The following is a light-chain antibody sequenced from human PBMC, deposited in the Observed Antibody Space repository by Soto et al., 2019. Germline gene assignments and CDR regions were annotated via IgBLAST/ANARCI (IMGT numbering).Light chain of an antibody. J-gene: IGKJ1*01. CDR1: EDIDTS. V-gene: IGKV1-5*01. CDR2: GAS. Sequence: DIQMTQSPSTLSVSLGDRITITCRASEDIDTSLAWCQQRPGKAPKVLIAGASGLMNGVPSTFSGSGSGTEFALTISSVHPDAFPNYFCQHYDIFSWTVGQGTKVDSK. CDR3: QHYDIFSWT.